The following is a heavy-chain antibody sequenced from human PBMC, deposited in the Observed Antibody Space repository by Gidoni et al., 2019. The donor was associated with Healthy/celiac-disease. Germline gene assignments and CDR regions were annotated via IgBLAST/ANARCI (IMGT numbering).Heavy chain of an antibody. CDR2: IYYSGST. CDR1: RGSIRSSSYY. J-gene: IGHJ4*02. V-gene: IGHV4-39*01. D-gene: IGHD2-15*01. CDR3: ARIVCSGGSCYPSQNDY. Sequence: QLQLQESGPGLVKPSETLSLTCTFSRGSIRSSSYYWGWIRQPPGKGLEWIGSIYYSGSTYYNPSLKSRVTISVDTSKNQFSLKLSSVTAADTAVYYCARIVCSGGSCYPSQNDYWGQGTLVTVSS.